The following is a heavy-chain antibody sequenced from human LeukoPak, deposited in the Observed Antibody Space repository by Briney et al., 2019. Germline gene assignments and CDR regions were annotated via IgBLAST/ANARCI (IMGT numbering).Heavy chain of an antibody. CDR3: ATSSDD. J-gene: IGHJ4*02. D-gene: IGHD2-2*01. CDR1: GFTFSSYA. CDR2: IYSGGST. Sequence: GGSLRLSCTASGFTFSSYAMSWVRQAPGKGLEWVSVIYSGGSTYYADSVKGRFTISRDNSKNTLYLQMNSLRAEGTAVYYCATSSDDWGQGTLVTVSS. V-gene: IGHV3-53*01.